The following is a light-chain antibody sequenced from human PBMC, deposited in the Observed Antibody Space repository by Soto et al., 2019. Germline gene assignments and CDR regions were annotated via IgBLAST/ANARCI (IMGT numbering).Light chain of an antibody. CDR1: QSVSSSY. J-gene: IGKJ1*01. V-gene: IGKV3-20*01. Sequence: ENGLSPTPRTPFLSPREKATPSLRACQSVSSSYLARYTQKPGQAPRLLIYDTSSRATGIPDRFSGSGSGTDFTLAISRLEPEDFAVYYCQQCGSSPSFGQGTKVDIK. CDR2: DTS. CDR3: QQCGSSPS.